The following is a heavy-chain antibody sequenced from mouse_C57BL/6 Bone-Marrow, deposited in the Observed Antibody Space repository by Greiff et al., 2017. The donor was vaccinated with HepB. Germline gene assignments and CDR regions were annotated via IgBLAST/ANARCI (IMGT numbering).Heavy chain of an antibody. V-gene: IGHV5-12*01. Sequence: EVHLVESGGGLVQPGGSLKLSCAASGFTFSDYYMYWVRQTPEKRLEWVAYISNGGGSTYYPDTVKGRFTISRDNAKNTLYLQMSRLKSEDTAMYYCARHGVTTLDYYAMDYWGQGTSVTVSS. D-gene: IGHD2-3*01. CDR1: GFTFSDYY. CDR3: ARHGVTTLDYYAMDY. CDR2: ISNGGGST. J-gene: IGHJ4*01.